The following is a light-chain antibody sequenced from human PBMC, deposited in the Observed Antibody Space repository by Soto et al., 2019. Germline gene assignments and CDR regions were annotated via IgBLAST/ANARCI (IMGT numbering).Light chain of an antibody. CDR1: SSNIGSNS. J-gene: IGLJ1*01. CDR3: ATWDDSLYDYV. CDR2: ANN. V-gene: IGLV1-44*01. Sequence: QSVLTQPPSASGTPGQRVTISCSGSSSNIGSNSVSWYQQLPGTAPKLLIYANNPRPSGVADRFSGSKSGTSASLAISGLQSEDEADYYCATWDDSLYDYVFGAGTKLTVL.